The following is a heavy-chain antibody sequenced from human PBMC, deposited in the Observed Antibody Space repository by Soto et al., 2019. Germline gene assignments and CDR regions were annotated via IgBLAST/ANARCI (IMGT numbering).Heavy chain of an antibody. CDR3: AKGKTSGWYYFDY. D-gene: IGHD6-19*01. V-gene: IGHV3-23*01. Sequence: VGSLRLSCAASGFTFSNFAMSWVRQAPGRGLEWVSGISASGRDIHYADSVKDRFTVSRDNSKNTLYLQMNSLRAEDTAIYYCAKGKTSGWYYFDYWGQGALVTVSS. CDR1: GFTFSNFA. CDR2: ISASGRDI. J-gene: IGHJ4*02.